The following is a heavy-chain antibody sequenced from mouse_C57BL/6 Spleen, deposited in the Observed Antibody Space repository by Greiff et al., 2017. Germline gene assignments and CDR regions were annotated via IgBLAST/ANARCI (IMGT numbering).Heavy chain of an antibody. CDR3: ARSVYDGYYFDV. J-gene: IGHJ1*03. D-gene: IGHD2-3*01. V-gene: IGHV1-81*01. CDR1: GYTFTSYG. Sequence: QVQLQQSGAELARPGASVKLSCKASGYTFTSYGISWVKQRTGQGLEWIGEIYPRSGNTYYNEKFKGKATLTADKSSSTAYMELRRLTSEDSAVYFCARSVYDGYYFDVWGTGTTVTVSS. CDR2: IYPRSGNT.